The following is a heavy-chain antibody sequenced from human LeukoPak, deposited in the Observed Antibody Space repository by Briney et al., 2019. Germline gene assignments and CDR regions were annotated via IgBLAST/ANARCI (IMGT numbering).Heavy chain of an antibody. CDR1: GFTFSDYY. CDR3: ARDDMITFGGVIVNHKRGAFDI. D-gene: IGHD3-16*02. Sequence: GGSLRLSCAASGFTFSDYYMSWIRQAPGKGLEWVSYISSSGSTIYYADSVKGRFTISRDNAKNSLYLQMNSLRAEDTAVYYCARDDMITFGGVIVNHKRGAFDIWGQGTMVTVSS. J-gene: IGHJ3*02. V-gene: IGHV3-11*01. CDR2: ISSSGSTI.